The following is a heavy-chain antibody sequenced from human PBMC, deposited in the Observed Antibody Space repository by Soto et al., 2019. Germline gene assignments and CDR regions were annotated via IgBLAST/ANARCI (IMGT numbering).Heavy chain of an antibody. V-gene: IGHV4-4*02. CDR3: ARVRLELRAHPHFDY. D-gene: IGHD1-7*01. J-gene: IGHJ4*02. CDR1: GGSISSSNW. Sequence: QVQLQESGPGLVKPSGTLSLTCAVSGGSISSSNWWSWVRQPPGKGLEWIGEIYHSGSTNYNPSRKSRVTISVDKSKNQVSLKLSSVTAADTAVYYCARVRLELRAHPHFDYWGQGTLVTVSS. CDR2: IYHSGST.